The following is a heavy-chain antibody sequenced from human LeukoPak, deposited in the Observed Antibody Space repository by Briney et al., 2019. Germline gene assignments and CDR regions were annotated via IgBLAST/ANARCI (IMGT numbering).Heavy chain of an antibody. CDR2: ISAYNGNT. J-gene: IGHJ6*02. Sequence: ASVKVSCKASGYTFTSYGISWVRQAPGQGLEWMGWISAYNGNTNYAQKLQGRVTMTSDTSTSTAYMELRSLRSDDTAAYYCARNSNYPTSYYYYGMDVWGQGTTVTVSS. D-gene: IGHD4-11*01. CDR1: GYTFTSYG. CDR3: ARNSNYPTSYYYYGMDV. V-gene: IGHV1-18*01.